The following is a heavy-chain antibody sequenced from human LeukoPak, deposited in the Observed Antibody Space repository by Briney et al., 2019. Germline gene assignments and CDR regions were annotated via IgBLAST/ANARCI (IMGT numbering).Heavy chain of an antibody. D-gene: IGHD2-2*02. J-gene: IGHJ6*03. Sequence: GGSLRLSCAASGFTFSSYSMNWFRQAPGKGLEWVSYISSSSSTIYYADSVKGRFTISRDNAKNSLYLQMDSLRPEDTAVYYCARDRYCSSTSCYRFYMDVWGKGTTVTVSS. CDR1: GFTFSSYS. CDR3: ARDRYCSSTSCYRFYMDV. CDR2: ISSSSSTI. V-gene: IGHV3-48*04.